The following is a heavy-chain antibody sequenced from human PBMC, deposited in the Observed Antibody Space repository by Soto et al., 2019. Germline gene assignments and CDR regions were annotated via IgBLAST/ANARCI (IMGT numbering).Heavy chain of an antibody. Sequence: QVQLVESGGGVVQPGRSLRLSCAASGFTFSSYGMHWVRQAPGKGLEWVAVISYHGSDQYYADSVKGRYTISRDNSKKTVHLQMNSLGAEDTAVYYCAKEVRYYYDSRGVDAFDIWGQGTVVTVSS. CDR2: ISYHGSDQ. D-gene: IGHD3-22*01. V-gene: IGHV3-30*18. J-gene: IGHJ3*02. CDR3: AKEVRYYYDSRGVDAFDI. CDR1: GFTFSSYG.